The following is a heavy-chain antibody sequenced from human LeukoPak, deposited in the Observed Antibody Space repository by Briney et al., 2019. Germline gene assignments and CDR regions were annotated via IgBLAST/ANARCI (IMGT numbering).Heavy chain of an antibody. V-gene: IGHV3-21*06. Sequence: PGGSLRFSCAASGFIFRVYSMNWVRQAPGQGLEWVSSITSSSNEISYTDSVKGRFHISRDKAKNSLFLQMNSLRAEDTAVYYCARVPGGLEWADFDYWGQGTLVTVSS. D-gene: IGHD3-3*01. J-gene: IGHJ4*02. CDR3: ARVPGGLEWADFDY. CDR1: GFIFRVYS. CDR2: ITSSSNEI.